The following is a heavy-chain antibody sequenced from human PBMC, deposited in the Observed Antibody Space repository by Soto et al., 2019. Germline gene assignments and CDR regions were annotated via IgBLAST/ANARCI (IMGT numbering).Heavy chain of an antibody. D-gene: IGHD3-22*01. CDR3: ARDTGYYFDCSGYGLFYKGPFDY. Sequence: GSLRLSCAASGFTFSDHYMDWVRQAPGKGLEWVGRSRNKANSYTTEYAASVKGRFTISRDDSKNSLYLQMNSLKTEDTAVYYCARDTGYYFDCSGYGLFYKGPFDYWGQGTLVTVSS. CDR1: GFTFSDHY. V-gene: IGHV3-72*01. J-gene: IGHJ4*02. CDR2: SRNKANSYTT.